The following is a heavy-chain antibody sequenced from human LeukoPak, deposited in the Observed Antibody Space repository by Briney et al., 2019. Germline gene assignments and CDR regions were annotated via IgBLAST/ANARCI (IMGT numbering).Heavy chain of an antibody. V-gene: IGHV3-30*04. CDR3: ARGSGRETTVTYYYMDV. CDR2: ISYDGSHK. CDR1: GFTFSSYA. J-gene: IGHJ6*03. D-gene: IGHD4-17*01. Sequence: PGRSLRLSCAASGFTFSSYAMHRVRQAPGKGLEWVALISYDGSHKYYADSVKGRFTISRDNAENSLYLQMNSLRAEDSAVYYCARGSGRETTVTYYYMDVWGKGTTVTVSS.